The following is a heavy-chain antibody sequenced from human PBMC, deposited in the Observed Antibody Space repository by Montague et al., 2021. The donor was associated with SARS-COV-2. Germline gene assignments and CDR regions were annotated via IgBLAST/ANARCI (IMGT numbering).Heavy chain of an antibody. D-gene: IGHD2/OR15-2a*01. CDR1: GVAVNSGGYY. V-gene: IGHV4-61*03. CDR2: ISDSGTS. J-gene: IGHJ4*02. Sequence: SETLSLTCTVSGVAVNSGGYYWSWIRQSPGKGLEWIGEISDSGTSSYNPSLRSRVTISVGTTKTYFSLNLKSVTAAAAAKYYCARKYYSVGPADYWGQGTLVTVSS. CDR3: ARKYYSVGPADY.